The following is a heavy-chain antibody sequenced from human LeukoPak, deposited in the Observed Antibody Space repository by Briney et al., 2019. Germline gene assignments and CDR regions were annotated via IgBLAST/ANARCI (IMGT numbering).Heavy chain of an antibody. D-gene: IGHD2-8*01. CDR3: ARTYGPLKWFDP. V-gene: IGHV3-11*04. CDR1: GFTFSDYY. J-gene: IGHJ5*02. CDR2: ITSTRSTM. Sequence: SGGSLRLSCAASGFTFSDYYMSWIRQAPGKGLEWVSYITSTRSTMYHADSVKGRFTISRDNAKNSLYLQMNSLRAEDTAVYYCARTYGPLKWFDPWGQGTQVIVSS.